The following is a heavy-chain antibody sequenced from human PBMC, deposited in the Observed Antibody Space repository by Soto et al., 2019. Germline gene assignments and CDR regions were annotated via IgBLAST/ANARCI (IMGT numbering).Heavy chain of an antibody. CDR1: GFTFSSYA. V-gene: IGHV3-23*01. J-gene: IGHJ4*02. Sequence: PGGSLRLSCAASGFTFSSYAMSWVRQAPGKGLEWVSANSGSGGSTYYADSVKGRFTISRDNSKNTLYLQMNSLRAEDTAVYYCARADSGYVRMGYWGQGTLVTVSS. D-gene: IGHD5-12*01. CDR2: NSGSGGST. CDR3: ARADSGYVRMGY.